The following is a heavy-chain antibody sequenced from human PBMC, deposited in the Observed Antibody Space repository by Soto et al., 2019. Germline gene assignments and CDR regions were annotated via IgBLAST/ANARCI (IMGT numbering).Heavy chain of an antibody. CDR1: GFVFGDFA. CDR2: ITSKKYGGKT. CDR3: SRLPPERYGAYDFPMDV. Sequence: GGSLRLSCITSGFVFGDFAMTWFRQAPWKGLEWVGFITSKKYGGKTEYAASVKGRFSISRDDSESIAYLQMNNLKTDDTAVYYCSRLPPERYGAYDFPMDVCGQGTTVTVSS. V-gene: IGHV3-49*03. D-gene: IGHD5-12*01. J-gene: IGHJ6*02.